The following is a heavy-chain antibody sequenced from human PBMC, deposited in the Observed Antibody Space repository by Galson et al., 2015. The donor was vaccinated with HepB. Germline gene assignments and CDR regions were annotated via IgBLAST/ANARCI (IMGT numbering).Heavy chain of an antibody. CDR2: IIPIFGTA. D-gene: IGHD2-15*01. Sequence: SVKVSCKASGGTFSSYAISWVRQAPGQGLEWMGGIIPIFGTANYAQKFQGRVTITADKSTSTAYMELSSLRSEDTAVYYCARGSFEGYCSGGSCPPYYYYYGMDVWGQGTTVTVSS. V-gene: IGHV1-69*06. J-gene: IGHJ6*02. CDR3: ARGSFEGYCSGGSCPPYYYYYGMDV. CDR1: GGTFSSYA.